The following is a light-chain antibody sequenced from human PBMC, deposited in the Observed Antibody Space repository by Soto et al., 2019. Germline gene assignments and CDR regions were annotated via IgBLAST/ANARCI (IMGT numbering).Light chain of an antibody. CDR3: QQDFSPTFT. CDR1: QNINAY. Sequence: DIQMTQSPSSLSASVGDRVTITCRAGQNINAYLNWYQQKPGKAPRLLIYAASNLQSGVPSRLSGSGSGAHFTIISSSLKTEDFASYFCQQDFSPTFTFGPGTSVEFK. J-gene: IGKJ3*01. CDR2: AAS. V-gene: IGKV1-39*01.